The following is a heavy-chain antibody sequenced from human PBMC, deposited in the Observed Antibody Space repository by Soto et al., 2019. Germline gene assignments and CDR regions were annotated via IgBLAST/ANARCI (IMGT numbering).Heavy chain of an antibody. Sequence: SETLSLTCAVSGGSISSSNWWSWVRQPPGKGLEWIGEIYHSGSTNYNPSLKSRVTISVDKSKNQFSLKLSSVTAADTAVYYCATRRAVMVRGVIPFDYWGQGTLVTVSS. CDR2: IYHSGST. J-gene: IGHJ4*02. D-gene: IGHD3-10*01. V-gene: IGHV4-4*02. CDR1: GGSISSSNW. CDR3: ATRRAVMVRGVIPFDY.